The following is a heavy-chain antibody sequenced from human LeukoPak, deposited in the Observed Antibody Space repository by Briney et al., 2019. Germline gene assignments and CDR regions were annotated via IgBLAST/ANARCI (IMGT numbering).Heavy chain of an antibody. CDR3: ARDSRSNWFDP. CDR2: ISSSSSYI. CDR1: GFTFSSYA. V-gene: IGHV3-21*01. D-gene: IGHD2-2*01. J-gene: IGHJ5*02. Sequence: GGSLRLSCAASGFTFSSYAMSWVRQAPGKGLEWVSSISSSSSYIYYADSVKGRFTISRDNAKNSLYLQMNSLRAEDTAVYYCARDSRSNWFDPWGQGTLVTVSS.